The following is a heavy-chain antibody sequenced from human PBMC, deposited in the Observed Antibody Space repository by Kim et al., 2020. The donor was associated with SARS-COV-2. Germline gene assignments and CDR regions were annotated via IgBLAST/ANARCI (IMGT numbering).Heavy chain of an antibody. CDR3: ATHIDYFFNH. D-gene: IGHD3-9*01. V-gene: IGHV3-73*01. CDR1: GFIFSGST. CDR2: IRSKPKSYAT. Sequence: GGSLRLSCAASGFIFSGSTIHWVRQASGKGLEWVGRIRSKPKSYATEYTVSVKGRFTVSRDDSKNTAYLQMNGLKTEDTAGYYCATHIDYFFNHWGQGIL. J-gene: IGHJ4*02.